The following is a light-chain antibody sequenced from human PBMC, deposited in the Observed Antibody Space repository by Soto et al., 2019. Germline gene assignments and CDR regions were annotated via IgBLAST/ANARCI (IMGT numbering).Light chain of an antibody. V-gene: IGLV2-8*01. CDR2: EVS. CDR3: SSYAGSNWV. J-gene: IGLJ3*02. CDR1: SSDVGGYNY. Sequence: QSVLTQPPSASGSPGQSVTISCTGTSSDVGGYNYVSWYQQHPGKAPKLMIYEVSKRPSGVPDRFSGSKSGNPASLTVSGLQAEDEADYYCSSYAGSNWVFGGGTKLTVL.